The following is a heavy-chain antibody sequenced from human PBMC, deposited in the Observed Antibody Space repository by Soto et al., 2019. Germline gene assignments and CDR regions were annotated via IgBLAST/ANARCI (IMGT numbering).Heavy chain of an antibody. V-gene: IGHV1-18*01. J-gene: IGHJ3*01. Sequence: QVQLVQSGAEVKKPGASVKVSCKASGYTFTSYGISWVRQAPGQGLEWMGGISGFNGNTNHAQNLQGRLTMTTATSTSTAYMELRRLRADDTAVYYCARKDGDYYAFDLWGQGTMVTVSS. CDR2: ISGFNGNT. D-gene: IGHD4-17*01. CDR3: ARKDGDYYAFDL. CDR1: GYTFTSYG.